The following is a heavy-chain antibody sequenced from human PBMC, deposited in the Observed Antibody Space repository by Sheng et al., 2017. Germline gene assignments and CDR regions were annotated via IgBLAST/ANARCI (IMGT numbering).Heavy chain of an antibody. J-gene: IGHJ4*02. CDR2: IWYDGSNK. V-gene: IGHV3-33*01. D-gene: IGHD4-17*01. CDR1: GFTFSSYG. CDR3: ARGYGDPGVWYFDY. Sequence: QVQLVESGGGVVQPGRSLRLSCAASGFTFSSYGMHWVRQAPGKGLEWVAVIWYDGSNKYYADSVKGRFTISRDNSKNTLYLQMNSLRAEDTAVYYCARGYGDPGVWYFDYWGQGTLVTVSS.